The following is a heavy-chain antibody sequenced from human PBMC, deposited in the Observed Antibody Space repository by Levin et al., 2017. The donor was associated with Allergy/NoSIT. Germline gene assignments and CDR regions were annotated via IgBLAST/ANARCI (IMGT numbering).Heavy chain of an antibody. CDR3: ARGRDYGDYPF. CDR2: INAGNGNT. V-gene: IGHV1-3*01. D-gene: IGHD4-17*01. Sequence: GESLKISCKASGYTFTSYAMHWVRQAPGQRLEWMGWINAGNGNTKYSQKFQGRVTITRDTSASTAYMELSSLRSEDTAVYYCARGRDYGDYPFWGQGTLVTVSS. CDR1: GYTFTSYA. J-gene: IGHJ4*02.